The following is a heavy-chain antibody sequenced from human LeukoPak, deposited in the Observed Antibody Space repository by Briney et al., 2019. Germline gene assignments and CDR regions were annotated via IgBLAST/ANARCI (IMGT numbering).Heavy chain of an antibody. D-gene: IGHD3-10*01. J-gene: IGHJ4*02. V-gene: IGHV3-9*01. CDR2: ISWNSGSI. CDR3: AKGTPLDGSGSYEEWGPFDY. CDR1: GFTFDDYA. Sequence: GGSLRLSCAASGFTFDDYAMHWVRQAPGKGLEWVSGISWNSGSIGYADSVKGRFTISRDNAKNSLYLQMNSLRAEDTALYYCAKGTPLDGSGSYEEWGPFDYWGQGTLVTVSS.